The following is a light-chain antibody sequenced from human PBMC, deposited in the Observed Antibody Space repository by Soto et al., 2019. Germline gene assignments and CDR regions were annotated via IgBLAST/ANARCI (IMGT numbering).Light chain of an antibody. J-gene: IGKJ4*01. CDR2: AAS. CDR3: QQFNVYPLT. CDR1: QGINDY. V-gene: IGKV1-9*01. Sequence: DIQLTQSPSFLSASVGDRVTITCRAGQGINDYLAWYQQKPGKAPKLLIYAASTLQSEVPSRFSGSASGTEFTLTISSLQPEDFATYYCQQFNVYPLTFGGGTKVEIK.